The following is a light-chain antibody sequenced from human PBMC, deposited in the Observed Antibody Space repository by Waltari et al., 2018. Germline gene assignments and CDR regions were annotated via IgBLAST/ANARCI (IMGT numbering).Light chain of an antibody. CDR3: SSYAGSNYV. CDR2: EVS. V-gene: IGLV2-8*01. J-gene: IGLJ1*01. CDR1: SSDVGGYNY. Sequence: QSALTQPPSASGSPGQSVTISCTGTSSDVGGYNYVSWYQQHPGKAPKLMIYEVSKRPPGVPYRFSGSKSGNTASLTVSGLQAEDEADYYCSSYAGSNYVFGTGTKVTVL.